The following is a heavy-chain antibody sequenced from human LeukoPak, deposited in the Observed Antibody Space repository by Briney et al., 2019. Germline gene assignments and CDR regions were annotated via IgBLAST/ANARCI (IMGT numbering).Heavy chain of an antibody. D-gene: IGHD6-13*01. CDR3: ARIGYRSSSFDY. CDR1: GFTFSNYW. CDR2: IKQDGSEK. J-gene: IGHJ4*02. Sequence: AGGSLRLSCAASGFTFSNYWMSWVRQAPGKGLEWVANIKQDGSEKDYVDFMKGRFTISRDNAKNSVYLQVNSLRAEDTAVYHCARIGYRSSSFDYWGQGTLVTVSS. V-gene: IGHV3-7*01.